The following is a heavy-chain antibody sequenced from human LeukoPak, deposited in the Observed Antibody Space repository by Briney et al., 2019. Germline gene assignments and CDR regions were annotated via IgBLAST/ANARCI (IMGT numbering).Heavy chain of an antibody. CDR2: IYYSGST. J-gene: IGHJ4*02. Sequence: SETLSLTCTVSGGSISRYYWSWIRQPPGKGLEWIGYIYYSGSTNYNPSLKSRVTISVDTSKNQFSLKLSSVTAADTAVYYCARVAGKLDYWGQGTLVTVSS. V-gene: IGHV4-59*01. D-gene: IGHD4-23*01. CDR1: GGSISRYY. CDR3: ARVAGKLDY.